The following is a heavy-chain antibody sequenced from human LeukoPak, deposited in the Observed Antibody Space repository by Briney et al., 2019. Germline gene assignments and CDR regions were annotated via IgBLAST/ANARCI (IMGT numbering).Heavy chain of an antibody. CDR1: VYTFTDYY. V-gene: IGHV1-2*02. Sequence: ASVKVSCKSSVYTFTDYYMHWVRQAPGQGLEWMGWINPNSGGTNYAQKFQGRVTMTRDTSISTAYMELSRLRSDDTAVYYCARDDCSGGSCFVDYWGQGTLVTVSS. D-gene: IGHD2-15*01. J-gene: IGHJ4*02. CDR3: ARDDCSGGSCFVDY. CDR2: INPNSGGT.